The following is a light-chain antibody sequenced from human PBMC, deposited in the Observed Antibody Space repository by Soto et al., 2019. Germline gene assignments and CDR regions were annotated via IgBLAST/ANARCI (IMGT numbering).Light chain of an antibody. J-gene: IGLJ1*01. Sequence: QSVLTQPASVSGSPGQSITISCTGTSSDVGGHNYVSWYQQHPGKAPKLMIYEVSNRPSGVSNRFSGSKSGNTASLTTSGLQAEDEADYYCTSYTSTTTYVFXTGTKVTVL. CDR3: TSYTSTTTYV. V-gene: IGLV2-14*01. CDR1: SSDVGGHNY. CDR2: EVS.